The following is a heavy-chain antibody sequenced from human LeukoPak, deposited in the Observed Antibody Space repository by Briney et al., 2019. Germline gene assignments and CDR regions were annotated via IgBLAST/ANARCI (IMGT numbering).Heavy chain of an antibody. V-gene: IGHV4-34*01. CDR3: ARLGYYGSGSPLTYYYYGMDV. Sequence: SETLSLTCAVYGGSFSGYYWSWIRQPPGKGLEWIGEIKHSGSTNYNPSLKSRVTISVDTSKNQFSLKLSSVTAADTAVYYCARLGYYGSGSPLTYYYYGMDVWGQGTTVTVSS. CDR1: GGSFSGYY. CDR2: IKHSGST. D-gene: IGHD3-10*01. J-gene: IGHJ6*02.